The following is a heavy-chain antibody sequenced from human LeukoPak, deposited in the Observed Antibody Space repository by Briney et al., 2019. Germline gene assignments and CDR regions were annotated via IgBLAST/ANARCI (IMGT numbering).Heavy chain of an antibody. CDR1: GFTFSSYA. Sequence: GASLRLSCAASGFTFSSYAMSWVRQAPGKGLEWVSAISGSGGSTYYADSVKGRFTISRDNSKNTLYLQMNSLRAEDTAVYYCAKLLHYYDSSGYYHHFDYWGQGTLVTGSS. V-gene: IGHV3-23*01. CDR3: AKLLHYYDSSGYYHHFDY. D-gene: IGHD3-22*01. J-gene: IGHJ4*02. CDR2: ISGSGGST.